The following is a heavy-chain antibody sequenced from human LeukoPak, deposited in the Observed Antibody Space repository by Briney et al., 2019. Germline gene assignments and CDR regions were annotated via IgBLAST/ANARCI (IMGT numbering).Heavy chain of an antibody. Sequence: ASVEVSCKASGYTFTGYYMHWVRQAPGQGLEWMGWINLNSGGTNYAQKFQGRVTMTRDTSISTAYMELSRLRSDDTAVYYCARKDEWLVIDYWGQGTLVTVSS. CDR3: ARKDEWLVIDY. D-gene: IGHD6-19*01. CDR1: GYTFTGYY. J-gene: IGHJ4*02. CDR2: INLNSGGT. V-gene: IGHV1-2*02.